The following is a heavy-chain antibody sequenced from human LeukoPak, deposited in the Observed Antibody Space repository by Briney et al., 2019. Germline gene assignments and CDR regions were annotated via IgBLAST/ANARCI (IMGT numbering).Heavy chain of an antibody. CDR2: IKHDGSEK. V-gene: IGHV3-7*01. CDR1: RFIFSSYW. J-gene: IGHJ4*02. CDR3: ARPLWFGGSPHFDY. D-gene: IGHD3-10*01. Sequence: GGSLRLSCVASRFIFSSYWMSWVRQAPGKGLEWVANIKHDGSEKYYVDSVEGRFTISRDNARNSLYLQMNSLRAEDTALYYCARPLWFGGSPHFDYWGQGTLVTVSS.